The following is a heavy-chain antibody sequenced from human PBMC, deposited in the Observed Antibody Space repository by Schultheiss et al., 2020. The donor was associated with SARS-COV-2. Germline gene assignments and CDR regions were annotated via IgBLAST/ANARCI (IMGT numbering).Heavy chain of an antibody. CDR1: GGSFSGYY. CDR2: IYYSGST. J-gene: IGHJ4*02. V-gene: IGHV4-59*12. D-gene: IGHD4-17*01. Sequence: SQTLSLTCAVYGGSFSGYYWSWIRQPPGKGLEWIGYIYYSGSTNYNPSLKSRVTISVDTSKNQFSLKLSSVTAADTAVYYCARGGNPLYGDYGYWGQGTLVTVAS. CDR3: ARGGNPLYGDYGY.